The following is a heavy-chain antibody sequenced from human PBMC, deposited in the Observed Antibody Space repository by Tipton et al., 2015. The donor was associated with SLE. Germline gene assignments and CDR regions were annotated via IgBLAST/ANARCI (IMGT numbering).Heavy chain of an antibody. CDR1: GGSISSYY. V-gene: IGHV4-59*12. D-gene: IGHD3-16*01. CDR2: IYYSGST. Sequence: TLSLTCTVSGGSISSYYWSWIRQPPGKGLEWIGYIYYSGSTNYNPSLKSRVTISVDRSKNQFSLKLSSVTAADTAVYYCARDHLDGDYFDYWGQGTLVTVSS. CDR3: ARDHLDGDYFDY. J-gene: IGHJ4*02.